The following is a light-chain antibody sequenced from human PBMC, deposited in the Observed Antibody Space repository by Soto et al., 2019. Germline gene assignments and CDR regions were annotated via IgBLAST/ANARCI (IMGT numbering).Light chain of an antibody. J-gene: IGKJ5*01. V-gene: IGKV1-27*01. CDR3: QKFNTAPLT. Sequence: DIQMTQSPSSLSASVGDRVTITCRASQDISVYLAWYQQKPGKVPKLLIYSASTLQSGVPSRFSGRGSWTDFTLTISSLQPEDIATYYCQKFNTAPLTFSQGTLLEV. CDR2: SAS. CDR1: QDISVY.